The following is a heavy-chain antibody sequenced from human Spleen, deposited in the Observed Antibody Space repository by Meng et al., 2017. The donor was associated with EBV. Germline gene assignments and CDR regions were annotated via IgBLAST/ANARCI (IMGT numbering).Heavy chain of an antibody. CDR2: INHSGST. V-gene: IGHV4-34*10. CDR3: ARSGIAAGVGWFDP. CDR1: GGSLSSHY. J-gene: IGHJ5*02. D-gene: IGHD6-25*01. Sequence: QLQPQESGSGLVKPSETLSLTCAVYGGSLSSHYWSWFRQPPGKGLEWIGEINHSGSTNYKWSLESRVTTSVDTSKTKLSLNLSSVTAADTAVYYCARSGIAAGVGWFDPWGQGTLVTVSS.